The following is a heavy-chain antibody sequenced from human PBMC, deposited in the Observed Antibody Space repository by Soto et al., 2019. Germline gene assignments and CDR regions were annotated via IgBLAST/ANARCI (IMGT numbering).Heavy chain of an antibody. CDR3: ARSSGYYFVVGHDAFDI. CDR1: GFTFSSYA. Sequence: EVQLVESGEGLVQPGGSLRLSCAASGFTFSSYAMHWVRQAPGKGLECVSAISSNGRSTYYADSVKGRFTISRDNSKNTLYLQMGSLRAEDMAVYYSARSSGYYFVVGHDAFDIWGQGTMVTVSS. D-gene: IGHD3-22*01. V-gene: IGHV3-64*02. CDR2: ISSNGRST. J-gene: IGHJ3*02.